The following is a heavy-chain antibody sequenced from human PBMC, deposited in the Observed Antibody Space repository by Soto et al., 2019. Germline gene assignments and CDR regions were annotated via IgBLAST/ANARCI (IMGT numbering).Heavy chain of an antibody. CDR2: IIPIFGTA. CDR1: GGTFSSYA. D-gene: IGHD3-22*01. V-gene: IGHV1-69*01. J-gene: IGHJ6*02. Sequence: QVQLVQSGAEVKKPGSSVKVSCTASGGTFSSYAISWVRQAPGQGLEWMGGIIPIFGTANYAQKFQGRVTITADESTSTAYMELSSLRSEDTAVYYCARGEYYYDSSGQNYYYYGMDVWGPGTTVTVSS. CDR3: ARGEYYYDSSGQNYYYYGMDV.